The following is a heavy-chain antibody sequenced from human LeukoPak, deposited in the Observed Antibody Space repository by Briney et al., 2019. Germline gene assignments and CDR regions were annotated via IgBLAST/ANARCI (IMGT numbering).Heavy chain of an antibody. Sequence: GGSLRLSCAASGFTFSSDSMNWVRQAPGKGLEWVSSISSSSTYIYYADSVKGRFTISRDNAKNSLYLQMNSLRAEDTAVYYCARTSMRMATAGLVDYWGQGTLVTVSS. CDR2: ISSSSTYI. J-gene: IGHJ4*02. D-gene: IGHD5-24*01. V-gene: IGHV3-21*01. CDR3: ARTSMRMATAGLVDY. CDR1: GFTFSSDS.